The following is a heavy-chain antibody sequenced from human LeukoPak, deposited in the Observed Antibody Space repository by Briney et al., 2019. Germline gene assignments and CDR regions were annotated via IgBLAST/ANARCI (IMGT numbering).Heavy chain of an antibody. CDR3: AREEEGGDFDY. V-gene: IGHV3-64*01. J-gene: IGHJ4*02. CDR2: ISSNGGSI. D-gene: IGHD2-21*01. Sequence: GGSLRLSCAASGFTFSSYAMHWVRQAPGKGLEYVSAISSNGGSIYYANSVKGRFTISRDNSKNTLYLQIGSLRAEDMAVYYCAREEEGGDFDYWGQGTLVTVSS. CDR1: GFTFSSYA.